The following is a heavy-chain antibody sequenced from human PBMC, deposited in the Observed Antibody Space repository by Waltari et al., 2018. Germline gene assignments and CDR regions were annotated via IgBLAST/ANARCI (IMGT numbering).Heavy chain of an antibody. CDR2: MSGTGDYT. CDR3: AKDQAEWLVLDGYFDS. CDR1: GSTFRNYS. J-gene: IGHJ4*02. V-gene: IGHV3-23*01. Sequence: EVQLLESGGDLAKPGGSLRISCVGPGSTFRNYSLNWVRLAPGKGLEWVSTMSGTGDYTYYADSVKGRFTISRDNSKNTVFLHMNNLRVEDTAIYFCAKDQAEWLVLDGYFDSWGQGTPVTVSS. D-gene: IGHD6-19*01.